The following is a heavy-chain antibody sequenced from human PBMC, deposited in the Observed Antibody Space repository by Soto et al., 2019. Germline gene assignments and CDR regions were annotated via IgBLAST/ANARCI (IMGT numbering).Heavy chain of an antibody. CDR2: ISYDGSNK. J-gene: IGHJ5*02. CDR1: GFTFSSYG. V-gene: IGHV3-30*18. D-gene: IGHD6-13*01. CDR3: AKDLSYSSSWLYNWFDP. Sequence: VQLVESGGGVVQPGRSLRLSCAASGFTFSSYGMHWVRQAPGKGLEWVAVISYDGSNKYYADSVKGRFTISRDNSKNTLYLQMNSLRAEDTAVYYCAKDLSYSSSWLYNWFDPWGQGTLVTVSS.